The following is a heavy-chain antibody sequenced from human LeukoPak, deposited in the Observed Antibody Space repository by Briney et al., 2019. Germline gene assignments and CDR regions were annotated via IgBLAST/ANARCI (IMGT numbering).Heavy chain of an antibody. Sequence: ASVKVSCKASGYTFTNYYIHWVRQAPGQGLEWMGMINPSGGTTNYAQKFQGRVTITADESTSAAYMELSSLRSEDTAVYYCAKNLGAAYYYYGMDVWGQGTTVTVSS. CDR2: INPSGGTT. D-gene: IGHD1-26*01. CDR3: AKNLGAAYYYYGMDV. V-gene: IGHV1-46*01. J-gene: IGHJ6*02. CDR1: GYTFTNYY.